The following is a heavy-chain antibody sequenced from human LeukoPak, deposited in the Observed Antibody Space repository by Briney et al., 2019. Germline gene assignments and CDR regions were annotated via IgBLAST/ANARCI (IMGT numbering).Heavy chain of an antibody. CDR1: GFTFTTYA. CDR3: ARGGPMYYGSGNFDY. J-gene: IGHJ4*02. CDR2: ISGSGSST. D-gene: IGHD3-10*01. Sequence: GGSLRLSCAASGFTFTTYAMSWVRQAPGKGLEWVSAISGSGSSTYYADSVKGRFTISRDNSKNTLYLQMNSLRAEDTAVYYCARGGPMYYGSGNFDYWGQGTLVTVSS. V-gene: IGHV3-23*01.